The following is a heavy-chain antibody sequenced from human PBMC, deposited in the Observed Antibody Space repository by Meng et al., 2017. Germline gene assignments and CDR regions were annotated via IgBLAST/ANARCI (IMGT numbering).Heavy chain of an antibody. CDR2: IKEDGGKK. J-gene: IGHJ3*02. CDR3: ARDILGGAFDI. CDR1: GFSFSGYW. D-gene: IGHD3-3*02. Sequence: GGSLRLSCAASGFSFSGYWMSWVRQAPGKGLEWVANIKEDGGKKFYVDSVKGRFTISRDNTNPSLDLQINSVRVEDTAVYYCARDILGGAFDIWGQGTMVTVSS. V-gene: IGHV3-7*01.